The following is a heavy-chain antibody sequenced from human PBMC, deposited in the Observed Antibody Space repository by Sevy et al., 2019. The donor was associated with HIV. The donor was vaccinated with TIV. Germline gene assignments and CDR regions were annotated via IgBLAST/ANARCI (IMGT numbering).Heavy chain of an antibody. CDR2: INPKSGAT. CDR3: AXESYDFWTGPVDYDYGMDV. Sequence: ASVKVSCKASGYTFSDSGYYVHWVRQAPGQGLEWMGWINPKSGATNYAQKFQGRVTMTRDTSVSTANMELNRLTSDDTAVYYCAXESYDFWTGPVDYDYGMDVWGQGTTVTVSS. CDR1: GYTFSDSGYY. J-gene: IGHJ6*02. V-gene: IGHV1-2*02. D-gene: IGHD3-3*01.